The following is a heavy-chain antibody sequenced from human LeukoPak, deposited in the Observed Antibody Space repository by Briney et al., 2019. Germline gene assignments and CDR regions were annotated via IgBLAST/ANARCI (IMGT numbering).Heavy chain of an antibody. CDR2: ISYDGSNK. CDR3: AKHLGTTGDY. CDR1: GGSISSSS. D-gene: IGHD4-17*01. V-gene: IGHV3-30*18. J-gene: IGHJ4*02. Sequence: LSLTCTVSGGSISSSSYYWGWIRQPPGKGLEWVAVISYDGSNKYYADSVKGRFTISRDNSKNMLYLQMNSLRAEDTAVYYCAKHLGTTGDYWGQGTLVTVSS.